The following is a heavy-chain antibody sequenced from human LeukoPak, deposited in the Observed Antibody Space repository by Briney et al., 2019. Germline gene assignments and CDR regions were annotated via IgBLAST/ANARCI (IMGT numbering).Heavy chain of an antibody. V-gene: IGHV1-69*05. D-gene: IGHD5-24*01. Sequence: ASVKVSCKASGGTFSSYTISWVRQAPGQGLEWMGRIIPIFGTANYAQKFQGRVTITTDESTSTAYMELSSLRSEDTAVYYCARSGRWLLNFDYWGQGTLVTVSS. CDR3: ARSGRWLLNFDY. CDR1: GGTFSSYT. J-gene: IGHJ4*02. CDR2: IIPIFGTA.